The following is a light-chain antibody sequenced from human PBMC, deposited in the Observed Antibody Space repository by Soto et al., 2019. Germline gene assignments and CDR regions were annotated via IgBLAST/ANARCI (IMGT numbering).Light chain of an antibody. CDR3: SSFTSTSTPVV. V-gene: IGLV2-14*03. CDR1: SSDVGAYNY. CDR2: DVI. J-gene: IGLJ2*01. Sequence: QSALTQPASVSGSPGQSITISCTGTSSDVGAYNYVSWYQQHPGKAPKIMIYDVINRPSGISNRFSGSKSGNTASLTISGLQAKDEADYYCSSFTSTSTPVVFGGGTQLTVL.